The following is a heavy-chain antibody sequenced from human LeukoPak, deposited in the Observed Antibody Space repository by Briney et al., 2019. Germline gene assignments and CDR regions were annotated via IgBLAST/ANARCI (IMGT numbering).Heavy chain of an antibody. Sequence: SETLSLTCTVSGGSISSNFYYWGWIRQPPGKGLEWNGSIFHRGNTFYTPSLKSRVTISVDTSRNQFSLRLTSVTAADTAIYYCARLQIAAAVPYYFDYWGQGTLVTVSS. CDR3: ARLQIAAAVPYYFDY. V-gene: IGHV4-39*01. CDR1: GGSISSNFYY. J-gene: IGHJ4*02. D-gene: IGHD6-13*01. CDR2: IFHRGNT.